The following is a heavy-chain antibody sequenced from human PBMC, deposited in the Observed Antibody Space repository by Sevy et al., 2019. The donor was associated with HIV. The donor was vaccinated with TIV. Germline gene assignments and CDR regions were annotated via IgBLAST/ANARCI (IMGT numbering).Heavy chain of an antibody. CDR1: GGSMNNYY. J-gene: IGHJ6*02. CDR3: ARLPDWDV. Sequence: SETLSLTCTVSGGSMNNYYWTWVRQAPGKGLEWIGFIYYSGSTNYNPPLNSRVTISVDLSKNELSLKLSSVTAADTAVYYCARLPDWDVWGQGTTVTVSS. CDR2: IYYSGST. D-gene: IGHD2-15*01. V-gene: IGHV4-59*01.